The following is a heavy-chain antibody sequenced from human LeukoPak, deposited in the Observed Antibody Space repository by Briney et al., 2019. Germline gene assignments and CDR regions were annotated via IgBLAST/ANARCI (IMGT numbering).Heavy chain of an antibody. CDR1: GFTFRDYY. CDR2: ISTSSTYT. CDR3: ARLREGTDHDY. Sequence: PGGSLRLSCAASGFTFRDYYMSWIRRAPGKGLEWVSKISTSSTYTKYADSVEGRFTVSRDNAKSSLYLQVNSLGAEDTAVYYCARLREGTDHDYWGQGTLVTVSS. D-gene: IGHD1-14*01. V-gene: IGHV3-11*06. J-gene: IGHJ4*02.